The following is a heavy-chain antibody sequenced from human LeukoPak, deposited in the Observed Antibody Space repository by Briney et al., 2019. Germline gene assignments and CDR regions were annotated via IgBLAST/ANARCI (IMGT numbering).Heavy chain of an antibody. CDR2: IYYSGST. CDR3: ARDTGIAARGIFDY. D-gene: IGHD6-13*01. J-gene: IGHJ4*02. V-gene: IGHV4-31*03. CDR1: GGSISSGGYH. Sequence: SQTLSLTCTVSGGSISSGGYHWSWIRQHPGKGLEWIGYIYYSGSTYYNPSLKSRVTISVDTSKNQFSLKLSSVTAADTAVYYCARDTGIAARGIFDYWGQGTLVTVSS.